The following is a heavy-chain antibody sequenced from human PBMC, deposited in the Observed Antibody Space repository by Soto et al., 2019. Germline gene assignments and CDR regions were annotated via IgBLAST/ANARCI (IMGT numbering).Heavy chain of an antibody. CDR3: ARESEDYGSGSYDY. Sequence: SETLSLTCTVSGGSISSYYWSWIRQPPGKGLEWIGYIYYSGSTNYNPSLKSRVTISVDTSKNQFSLKLSSVTAADTAVYYCARESEDYGSGSYDYWGQGTLVTVSS. CDR1: GGSISSYY. J-gene: IGHJ4*02. D-gene: IGHD3-10*01. CDR2: IYYSGST. V-gene: IGHV4-59*01.